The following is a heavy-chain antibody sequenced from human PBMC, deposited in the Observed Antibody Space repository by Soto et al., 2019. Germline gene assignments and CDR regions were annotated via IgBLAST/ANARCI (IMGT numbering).Heavy chain of an antibody. V-gene: IGHV3-7*03. CDR2: IKEDGSEK. CDR3: VCEGRGFSSGYCVDY. J-gene: IGHJ4*01. Sequence: DVQLVESGGGLVQPGGSLRLSCAASGITFINYWMTWVRQVPGKGLEWVANIKEDGSEKYFVDSVKGRFTISRDNARNCLYLPMNSLRAEYTAVYDCVCEGRGFSSGYCVDYWGHGALVSVSS. D-gene: IGHD2-21*02. CDR1: GITFINYW.